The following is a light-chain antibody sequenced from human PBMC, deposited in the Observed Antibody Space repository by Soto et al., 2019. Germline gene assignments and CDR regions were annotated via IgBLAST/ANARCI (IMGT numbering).Light chain of an antibody. V-gene: IGLV7-43*01. CDR1: TGAVTSGNY. Sequence: QAVVTQEPSVTVSPGGTVTLTCASSTGAVTSGNYPSWFQQKPGQAPRTLIYTTDDKHSWTPARFSGALLGGKAALTLSGVQPEDEAEYYCLLYYGGAHLVFGGGTKVTVL. CDR3: LLYYGGAHLV. J-gene: IGLJ3*02. CDR2: TTD.